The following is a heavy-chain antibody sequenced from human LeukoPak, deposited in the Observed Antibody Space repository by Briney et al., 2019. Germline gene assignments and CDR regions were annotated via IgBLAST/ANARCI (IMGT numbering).Heavy chain of an antibody. Sequence: GGSLRLSCAASGFTFSSYAMHWVRQAPGKGLEWVAVISYDGSNKYYADSVKGRFTISRDNSKNTLYLQMNSLRAEDTAVYYCAKDVVNITMIVVVLDYWGQGTLVTVSS. CDR3: AKDVVNITMIVVVLDY. CDR2: ISYDGSNK. V-gene: IGHV3-30-3*01. D-gene: IGHD3-22*01. J-gene: IGHJ4*02. CDR1: GFTFSSYA.